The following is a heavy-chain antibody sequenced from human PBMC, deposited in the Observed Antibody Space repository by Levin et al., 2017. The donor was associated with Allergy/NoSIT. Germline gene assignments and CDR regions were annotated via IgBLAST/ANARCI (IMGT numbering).Heavy chain of an antibody. CDR3: ARDLGVDIVVVPAASRLDY. Sequence: LSLTCAASGFTFSSYAMHWVRQAPGKGLEWVAVISYDGSNKYYADSVKGRFTISRDNSKNTLYLQMNSLRAEDTAVYYCARDLGVDIVVVPAASRLDYWGQGTLVTVSS. J-gene: IGHJ4*02. CDR2: ISYDGSNK. CDR1: GFTFSSYA. D-gene: IGHD2-2*03. V-gene: IGHV3-30*04.